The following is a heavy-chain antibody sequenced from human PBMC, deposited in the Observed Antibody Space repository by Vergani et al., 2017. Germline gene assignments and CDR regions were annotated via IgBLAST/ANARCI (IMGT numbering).Heavy chain of an antibody. CDR3: ANTAPAAIAPFDY. D-gene: IGHD2-2*02. CDR1: GFTFSSYG. CDR2: ISYDGSIK. V-gene: IGHV3-30*18. J-gene: IGHJ4*02. Sequence: VQLVESGGGLVQPGGSLRLSCAASGFTFSSYGMHWVRQAPGKGLEWVADISYDGSIKYYADSVKGRFTISRDNSKNTLYLRMNSLRAEDTAVYYCANTAPAAIAPFDYWGQGTLVTVSS.